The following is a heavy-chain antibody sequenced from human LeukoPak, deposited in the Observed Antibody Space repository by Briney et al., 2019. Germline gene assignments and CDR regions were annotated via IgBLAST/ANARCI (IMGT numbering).Heavy chain of an antibody. V-gene: IGHV3-7*03. CDR2: IKQDGGEK. CDR3: ARDVPFGGV. Sequence: PGGSLRLSCAASGGLLRMYDMYWVRQAPGKGLEWVANIKQDGGEKNYVASVKGRFTISRDNAKNSLYLQMNSLRAEDTAVYYCARDVPFGGVWGQGTTVTVSS. J-gene: IGHJ6*02. D-gene: IGHD3-10*01. CDR1: GGLLRMYD.